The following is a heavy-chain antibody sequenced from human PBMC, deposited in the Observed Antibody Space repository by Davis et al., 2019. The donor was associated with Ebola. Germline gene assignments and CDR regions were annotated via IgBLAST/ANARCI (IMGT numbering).Heavy chain of an antibody. D-gene: IGHD4/OR15-4a*01. CDR3: AKGTPGNYGGRLYC. V-gene: IGHV3-23*01. CDR1: GFTFSSCA. Sequence: GESLKISCAASGFTFSSCAMTWVRQAPGKGLEWVSVLSTTGGDTYYRDSVKGRFTISRDNSKDTLYLQMDSLRAEDTSVYYCAKGTPGNYGGRLYCWGQGTLVTVSS. CDR2: LSTTGGDT. J-gene: IGHJ4*02.